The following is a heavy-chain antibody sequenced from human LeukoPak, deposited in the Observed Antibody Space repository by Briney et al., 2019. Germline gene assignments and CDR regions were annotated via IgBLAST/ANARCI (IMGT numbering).Heavy chain of an antibody. D-gene: IGHD6-13*01. CDR2: ISYDGSNK. V-gene: IGHV3-30-3*01. Sequence: GGSLRLSCAASGFTFSSYAMHWVRQAPGKGLEWVAVISYDGSNKYYADSVKGRFTISRDNSKNTLYLQMNSLRAEDTAVYYCAKDPHILGSSYDYFDYWGQGTLVTVSS. CDR3: AKDPHILGSSYDYFDY. J-gene: IGHJ4*02. CDR1: GFTFSSYA.